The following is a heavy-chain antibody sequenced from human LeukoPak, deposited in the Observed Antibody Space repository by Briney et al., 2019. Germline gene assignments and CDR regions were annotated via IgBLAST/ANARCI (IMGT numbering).Heavy chain of an antibody. V-gene: IGHV4-34*01. CDR2: INHSGRT. Sequence: GSLRLSCAASGCTFDDYGMSGVRQAPGKEVEWIGEINHSGRTNYNPPLKSRVTMSVDTSKNQFSLKLSSVTAADTAVYYCARFIRGSSWYYFDYWGQGTLVTVSS. CDR1: GCTFDDYG. CDR3: ARFIRGSSWYYFDY. J-gene: IGHJ4*02. D-gene: IGHD6-13*01.